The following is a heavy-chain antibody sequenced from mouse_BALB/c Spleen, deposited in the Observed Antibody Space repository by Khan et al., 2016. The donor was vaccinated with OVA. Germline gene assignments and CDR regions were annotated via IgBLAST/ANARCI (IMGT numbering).Heavy chain of an antibody. CDR1: GYTFTNYG. V-gene: IGHV9-3-1*01. J-gene: IGHJ1*01. D-gene: IGHD6-1*01. Sequence: QVQLQQSGPELKKPGETVKISCKASGYTFTNYGMNWVKQAPGKGLKWMGWINTYTGETTYADDFKGRFAFSLATSANPAYLQINNLKNEDTATYFCARSASYWCFDVWGAGTTGTVSS. CDR2: INTYTGET. CDR3: ARSASYWCFDV.